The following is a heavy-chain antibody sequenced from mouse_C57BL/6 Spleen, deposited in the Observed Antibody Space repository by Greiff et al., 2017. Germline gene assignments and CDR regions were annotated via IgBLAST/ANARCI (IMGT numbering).Heavy chain of an antibody. CDR3: TTQGAYYGSSYGFAY. J-gene: IGHJ3*01. Sequence: VQLQQSGAELVRPGASVKLSCTASGFNIKDDYMHWVKQRPEQGLEWIGWIDPENGDTEYASKFQGKATITADTSSNTAYLQLSSLTSEDTAVYYCTTQGAYYGSSYGFAYWGQGTLVTVSA. CDR2: IDPENGDT. CDR1: GFNIKDDY. D-gene: IGHD1-1*01. V-gene: IGHV14-4*01.